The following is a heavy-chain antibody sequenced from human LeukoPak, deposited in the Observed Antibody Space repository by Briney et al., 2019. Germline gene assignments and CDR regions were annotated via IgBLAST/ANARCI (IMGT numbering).Heavy chain of an antibody. CDR2: ISSSGNVI. CDR3: ARGDPIYDFWSGGDY. Sequence: PPGGSLRLSCAASGFTFNSYAFNWVRQAPGKGLEWVSYISSSGNVIYYTDSVKGRFTISRDNARNLLSLQMNSLRAEDTAVYYCARGDPIYDFWSGGDYWGQGSLVTVSS. CDR1: GFTFNSYA. J-gene: IGHJ4*02. V-gene: IGHV3-48*03. D-gene: IGHD3-3*01.